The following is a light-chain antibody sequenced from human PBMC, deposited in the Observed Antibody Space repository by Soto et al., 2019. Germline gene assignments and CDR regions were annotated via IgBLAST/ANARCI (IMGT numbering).Light chain of an antibody. Sequence: QPVLTQPPSASGSPGQSVTISCTGTSSDVGGYNYVSWYQQHPGKAPKLMIYEVSKRPSGVPDRFSGSKSGNTASLTVSGLQAEDEADYYCSSYAGSNNFENVFGTGTKVTVL. CDR3: SSYAGSNNFENV. J-gene: IGLJ1*01. V-gene: IGLV2-8*01. CDR1: SSDVGGYNY. CDR2: EVS.